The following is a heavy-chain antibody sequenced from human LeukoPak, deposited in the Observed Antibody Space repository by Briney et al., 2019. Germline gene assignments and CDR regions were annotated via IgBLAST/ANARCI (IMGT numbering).Heavy chain of an antibody. D-gene: IGHD5-24*01. CDR1: GFTFSSYG. CDR3: ARDVGGYNPFDS. CDR2: ISDSGGSI. J-gene: IGHJ4*02. V-gene: IGHV3-23*01. Sequence: GGTLRLSCAASGFTFSSYGMSWVRQAPGKGLEWVSSISDSGGSIYYADSVKGRFTISRDNSKNTLYLQMNSLRAEDTAVYYCARDVGGYNPFDSWGQGTLVTVSS.